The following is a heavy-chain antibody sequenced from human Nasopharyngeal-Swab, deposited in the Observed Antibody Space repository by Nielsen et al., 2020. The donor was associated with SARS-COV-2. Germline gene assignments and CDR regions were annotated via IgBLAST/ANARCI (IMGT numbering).Heavy chain of an antibody. D-gene: IGHD5-18*01. CDR3: TTVDTAMVIRYYYYGMDV. Sequence: GESLKISCAASGFTFSGSAMHWVRQASGKGLEWVGRIRSKANSYATAYAASVKGRFTISRDDSKNPAYLQMNSLKTEDTAVYYCTTVDTAMVIRYYYYGMDVWGQGTTVTVSS. V-gene: IGHV3-73*01. CDR2: IRSKANSYAT. CDR1: GFTFSGSA. J-gene: IGHJ6*02.